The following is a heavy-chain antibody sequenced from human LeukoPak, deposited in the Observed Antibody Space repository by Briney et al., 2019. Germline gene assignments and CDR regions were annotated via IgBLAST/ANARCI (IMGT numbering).Heavy chain of an antibody. Sequence: GASVKVSCKVSEDTFISYDINWVRQATGQGLEWMGWMTPNTGHTAPAQKFQGRVTMTTDTSTKTVYLELRSLKSDDTAVYYCAKAFGTDRYKSWAQGTLVTVSS. CDR2: MTPNTGHT. CDR3: AKAFGTDRYKS. CDR1: EDTFISYD. V-gene: IGHV1-8*01. D-gene: IGHD1-14*01. J-gene: IGHJ4*02.